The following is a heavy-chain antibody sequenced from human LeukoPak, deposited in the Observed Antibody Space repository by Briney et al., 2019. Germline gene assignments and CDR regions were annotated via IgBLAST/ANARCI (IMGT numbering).Heavy chain of an antibody. CDR1: GGSISSYY. CDR2: IYYSGST. D-gene: IGHD6-19*01. J-gene: IGHJ4*02. V-gene: IGHV4-59*01. Sequence: SETLSLTCTVSGGSISSYYWSWIRQPPGKGLEWIGYIYYSGSTNYNPSLKSRVTISVDTSKNQFSLKLSSVTAADTAVYYCATTVAGYPFFDYWGQGTLVTVSS. CDR3: ATTVAGYPFFDY.